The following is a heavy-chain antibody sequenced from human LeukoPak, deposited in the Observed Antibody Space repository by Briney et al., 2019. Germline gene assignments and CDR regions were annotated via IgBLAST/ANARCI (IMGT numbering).Heavy chain of an antibody. CDR3: ARDRGLDV. CDR2: ISGGGGGT. V-gene: IGHV3-23*01. D-gene: IGHD3-10*01. J-gene: IGHJ6*02. Sequence: GGSLRLSCAASGFIFSNYAMSWVRQAPGKGPEWVSGISGGGGGTYYADSVKGRFTISRANSKNTLYLQMKSLRVDDTAVYYCARDRGLDVWGQGTTVTVSS. CDR1: GFIFSNYA.